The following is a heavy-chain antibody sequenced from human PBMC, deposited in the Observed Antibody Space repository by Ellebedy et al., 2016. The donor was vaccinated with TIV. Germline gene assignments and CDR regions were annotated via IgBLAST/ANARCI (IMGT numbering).Heavy chain of an antibody. CDR3: ARDSHRKMTTPLEY. CDR1: GFTFSDYY. V-gene: IGHV3-11*01. D-gene: IGHD5-24*01. CDR2: IRSSGDTK. Sequence: PGGSLRLSCAASGFTFSDYYMSWIRQAPGKGLEWVSYIRSSGDTKFYADSVKGRFSISRDNAKNSLSLQMDSLRAEDTAVYYCARDSHRKMTTPLEYWGQGTLVTVSS. J-gene: IGHJ4*02.